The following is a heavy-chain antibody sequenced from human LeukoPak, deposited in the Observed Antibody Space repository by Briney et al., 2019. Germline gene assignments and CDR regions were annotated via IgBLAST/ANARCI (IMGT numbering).Heavy chain of an antibody. CDR3: ARSPDDSSGYYPYYYYYYMDV. J-gene: IGHJ6*03. CDR1: GYTFTGYY. Sequence: GSVKVSCRASGYTFTGYYMHWVRQAPGQGLEWMGWINPNSGGTNYAQKFQGRVTMTRDTSISTAYMELSRLRSDDTAVYYCARSPDDSSGYYPYYYYYYMDVWGKGTTVTVSS. CDR2: INPNSGGT. D-gene: IGHD3-22*01. V-gene: IGHV1-2*02.